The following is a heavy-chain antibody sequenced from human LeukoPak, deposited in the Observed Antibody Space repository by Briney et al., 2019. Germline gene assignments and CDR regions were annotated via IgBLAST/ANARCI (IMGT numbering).Heavy chain of an antibody. D-gene: IGHD3-9*01. CDR3: AKGLDRHYDILTGYYNPFDY. CDR1: GFTFSSYA. J-gene: IGHJ4*02. V-gene: IGHV3-23*01. Sequence: GGSLRLSCAASGFTFSSYAMSWVRQAPGKGLEWVSAISGSGGSTYYADSVKGGFTISRDNSKNTLYLQMNRLRAEDTAVYYCAKGLDRHYDILTGYYNPFDYWGQGTLVTVSS. CDR2: ISGSGGST.